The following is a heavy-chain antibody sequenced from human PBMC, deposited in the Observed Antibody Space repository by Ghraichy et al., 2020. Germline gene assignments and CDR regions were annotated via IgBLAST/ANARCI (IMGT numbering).Heavy chain of an antibody. V-gene: IGHV4-34*01. CDR2: INHSGST. J-gene: IGHJ4*02. Sequence: SETLSLTCAVYGGSFSGYYWSWIRQPPGKGLEWIGEINHSGSTNYNPSLKSRVTISVDTSKNQFSLKLSSVTAADTAVYYCARGRGGYGSGSYYHRIYYFDYWGQGTLVTVSS. CDR3: ARGRGGYGSGSYYHRIYYFDY. D-gene: IGHD3-10*01. CDR1: GGSFSGYY.